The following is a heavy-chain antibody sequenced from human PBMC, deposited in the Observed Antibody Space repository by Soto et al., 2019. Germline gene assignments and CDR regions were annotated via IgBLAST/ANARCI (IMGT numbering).Heavy chain of an antibody. V-gene: IGHV3-9*01. J-gene: IGHJ4*02. CDR1: GFTFGDYA. CDR2: ISWNSGSI. Sequence: PGGSLSLSCAASGFTFGDYAMHWVRQAPGKGLEWVSGISWNSGSIGYADSVKGRFTISRDNAKNSLYLQMNSLRAEDTALYYCAKESIAARSPVDYWGQGTLVTVSS. D-gene: IGHD6-6*01. CDR3: AKESIAARSPVDY.